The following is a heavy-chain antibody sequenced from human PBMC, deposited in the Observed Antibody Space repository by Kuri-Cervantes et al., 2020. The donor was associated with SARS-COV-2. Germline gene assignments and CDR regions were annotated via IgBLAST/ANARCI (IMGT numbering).Heavy chain of an antibody. CDR1: GFTFSSYA. V-gene: IGHV3-23*01. D-gene: IGHD6-13*01. CDR2: ISGSGGST. Sequence: GESLKISCAASGFTFSSYAMSWARQAPGKGLEWVSAISGSGGSTYYADSVKGRFTISRDNSKNTLYLQMNSLRAEDTAVYYCAKDGEYSSSWSHFDYWGQGTLVTVSS. J-gene: IGHJ4*02. CDR3: AKDGEYSSSWSHFDY.